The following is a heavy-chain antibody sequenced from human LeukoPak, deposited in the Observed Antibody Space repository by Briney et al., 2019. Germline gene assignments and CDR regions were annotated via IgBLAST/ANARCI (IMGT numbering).Heavy chain of an antibody. V-gene: IGHV3-33*01. J-gene: IGHJ4*02. Sequence: PGGSLRLSCAASGFTFSSYGMHWVRQAPGKGLEWVAVIWYDGSNKYYADSVKGRFTISRDNSKNTLYLQMNSLRAEDTAVYYCASGEMATSQFDYWGQGTLVTVSS. CDR1: GFTFSSYG. D-gene: IGHD5-24*01. CDR2: IWYDGSNK. CDR3: ASGEMATSQFDY.